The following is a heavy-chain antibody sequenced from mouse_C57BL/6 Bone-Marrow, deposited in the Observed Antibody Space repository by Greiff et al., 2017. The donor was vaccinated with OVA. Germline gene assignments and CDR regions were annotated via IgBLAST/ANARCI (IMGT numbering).Heavy chain of an antibody. D-gene: IGHD2-4*01. CDR2: LSNKANGYTT. Sequence: EVHLVESGGGLVQPGGSLSLSCAASGFTFTDYYMSWVRQPPGKALEWFGFLSNKANGYTTVYSASVKGRFTISRDNSQSILYLQMNAMRAEDSATYYCARGNYDGFAYWGQGTLVTVSA. V-gene: IGHV7-3*01. J-gene: IGHJ3*01. CDR3: ARGNYDGFAY. CDR1: GFTFTDYY.